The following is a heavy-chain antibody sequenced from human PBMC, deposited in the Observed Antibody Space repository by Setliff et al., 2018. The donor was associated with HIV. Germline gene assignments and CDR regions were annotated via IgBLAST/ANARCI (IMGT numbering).Heavy chain of an antibody. CDR3: ARGPGARITMVRGVKDY. D-gene: IGHD3-10*01. CDR1: GFTFSSSW. V-gene: IGHV3-7*05. J-gene: IGHJ4*02. Sequence: GGSLRLSCAASGFTFSSSWMTWVRQAPGRGLEYVAGMNRDGREKLYADSVKGRFTISRDNAKNSLYLQMNSLRAEDTALYYCARGPGARITMVRGVKDYWGQGTLVTVSS. CDR2: MNRDGREK.